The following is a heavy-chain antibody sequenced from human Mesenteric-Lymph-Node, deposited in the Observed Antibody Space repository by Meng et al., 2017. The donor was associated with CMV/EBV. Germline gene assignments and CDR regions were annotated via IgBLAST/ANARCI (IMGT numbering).Heavy chain of an antibody. V-gene: IGHV4-34*01. CDR1: GGSFSGYY. CDR3: ARARWKGSIAARPIDY. J-gene: IGHJ4*02. D-gene: IGHD6-6*01. CDR2: INHSGST. Sequence: GSLRLSCAVYGGSFSGYYWSWIRQPPGKGLEWIGEINHSGSTNYNPSLKSRVTISVDTSKNQFSLKLSSVTAADTAVYYCARARWKGSIAARPIDYWGQGTLVTVSS.